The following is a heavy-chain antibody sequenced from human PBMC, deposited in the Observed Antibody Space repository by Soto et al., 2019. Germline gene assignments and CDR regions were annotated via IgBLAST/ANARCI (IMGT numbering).Heavy chain of an antibody. J-gene: IGHJ2*01. V-gene: IGHV3-23*01. Sequence: DVQLLESGGGLVEPGGSLTLSCAASGFPSSTYALNWVRQAPGKGPEWVSTISESGHHTHYADSVKGRFTISRDKSKNTLSLQMSSLRVCDPAIYYCTKMDGCGGGACYTGTYYYFAVWGRGTLVTVSS. CDR3: TKMDGCGGGACYTGTYYYFAV. CDR1: GFPSSTYA. CDR2: ISESGHHT. D-gene: IGHD3-16*02.